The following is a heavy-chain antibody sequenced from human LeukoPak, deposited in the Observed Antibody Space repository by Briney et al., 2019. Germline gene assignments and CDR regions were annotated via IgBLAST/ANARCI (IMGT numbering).Heavy chain of an antibody. Sequence: GRSLRLSCAASGFTFSSYAMHWVRQAPGKGPEWVAVISYDGSNKYYADSVKGRFTISRDNSKNTLYLQMNSLRAEDTAVYYCARASITGTTFSYFDYWGQGTLVTVSS. J-gene: IGHJ4*02. CDR3: ARASITGTTFSYFDY. CDR1: GFTFSSYA. CDR2: ISYDGSNK. D-gene: IGHD1-7*01. V-gene: IGHV3-30-3*01.